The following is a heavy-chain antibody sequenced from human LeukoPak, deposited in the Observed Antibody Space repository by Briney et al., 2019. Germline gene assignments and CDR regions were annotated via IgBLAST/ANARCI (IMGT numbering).Heavy chain of an antibody. V-gene: IGHV4-34*01. CDR1: GGSFSGYY. J-gene: IGHJ5*02. D-gene: IGHD2-8*01. CDR3: ARGRDTVLMVYAKIRSRFDP. CDR2: INHSGRT. Sequence: SETLSLTCAVYGGSFSGYYWSWVRQPPGKGLEWIGEINHSGRTNYNPSLKSRVTISVDTYKNQFSLKLSSVTAADTAVYYCARGRDTVLMVYAKIRSRFDPWGQGTLVTVSS.